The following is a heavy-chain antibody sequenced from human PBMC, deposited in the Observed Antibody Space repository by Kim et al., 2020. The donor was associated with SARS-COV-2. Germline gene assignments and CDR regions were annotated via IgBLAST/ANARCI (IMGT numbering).Heavy chain of an antibody. V-gene: IGHV4-59*08. D-gene: IGHD6-19*01. CDR1: GGSISSYY. CDR2: IYYSGST. Sequence: SETLSLTCTVSGGSISSYYWSWIRQPPGKGLEWMGYIYYSGSTNYNPSLKSRVTISVDTSKNQFSLKLSSVTAADTAVSYCARGYSSGWYNYWGQGTLVTVSS. CDR3: ARGYSSGWYNY. J-gene: IGHJ4*02.